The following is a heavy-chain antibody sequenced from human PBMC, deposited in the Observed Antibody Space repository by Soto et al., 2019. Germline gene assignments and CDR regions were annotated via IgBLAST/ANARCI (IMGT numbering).Heavy chain of an antibody. CDR1: GFTFSSYA. CDR2: ISYDGSNK. J-gene: IGHJ5*02. Sequence: QVQLVESGGGVVQPGRSLRLSCAASGFTFSSYAMHWVRQAPGKGLEWVAVISYDGSNKYYADSVKGRFTISRDNSKNTLYLQMNSLRAEDTAVYCCARDYSSGTFDPWGQGTLVTVSA. V-gene: IGHV3-30-3*01. CDR3: ARDYSSGTFDP. D-gene: IGHD6-19*01.